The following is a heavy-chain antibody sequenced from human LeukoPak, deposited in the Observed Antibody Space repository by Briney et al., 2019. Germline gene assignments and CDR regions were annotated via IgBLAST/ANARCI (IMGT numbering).Heavy chain of an antibody. CDR1: GFTFSSYA. CDR2: ISSNGGST. V-gene: IGHV3-64*01. D-gene: IGHD2/OR15-2a*01. Sequence: PGGSLRLSCAASGFTFSSYAMHWVRQAPGKGLEYVSAISSNGGSTYYANSVKGRFTISRDNAKNSLYLQMNSLSAEDTAMYYCATGGAQYYDYWGQGTVVTVSS. CDR3: ATGGAQYYDY. J-gene: IGHJ4*02.